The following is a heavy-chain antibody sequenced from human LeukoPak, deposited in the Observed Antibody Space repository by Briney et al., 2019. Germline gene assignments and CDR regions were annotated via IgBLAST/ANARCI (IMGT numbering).Heavy chain of an antibody. Sequence: SETLSLTCAVYGGSFSGYYWSWIRQPPGKGLEWIGYIYYRGSTNYNPSLKSRVTISVDTSKNQFSLKLSSVTAADTAVYYCARQARGYYFDYWGQGTLVTVSS. J-gene: IGHJ4*02. D-gene: IGHD3-10*01. CDR2: IYYRGST. CDR3: ARQARGYYFDY. V-gene: IGHV4-59*08. CDR1: GGSFSGYY.